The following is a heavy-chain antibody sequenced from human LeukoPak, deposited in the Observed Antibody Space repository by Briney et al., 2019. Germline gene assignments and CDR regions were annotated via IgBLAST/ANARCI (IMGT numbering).Heavy chain of an antibody. D-gene: IGHD6-13*01. V-gene: IGHV7-4-1*02. Sequence: ASVKVSCKASGYTFTSYAMNWVRQAPGQGLEWMGWINTNTGNPTYAQGFTGRFVFSLDTSVSTAYLQISSLKAEDTAVYYCARDIGVRIAAAGPTDYWGQGTLVTVSS. CDR1: GYTFTSYA. CDR2: INTNTGNP. J-gene: IGHJ4*02. CDR3: ARDIGVRIAAAGPTDY.